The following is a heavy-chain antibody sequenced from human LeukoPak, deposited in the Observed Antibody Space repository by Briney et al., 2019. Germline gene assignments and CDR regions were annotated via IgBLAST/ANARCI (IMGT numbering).Heavy chain of an antibody. D-gene: IGHD2-15*01. CDR2: INHSGST. CDR1: GGSFSGYY. CDR3: ARLVVVAAPFDY. V-gene: IGHV4-34*01. J-gene: IGHJ4*02. Sequence: PSETPSLTCAVYGGSFSGYYWSWIRQPPGKGLEWIGEINHSGSTNYNPSLKSRVTISVDTSKNQFSLELSSVTAADTAVYYCARLVVVAAPFDYWGQGTLVTVSS.